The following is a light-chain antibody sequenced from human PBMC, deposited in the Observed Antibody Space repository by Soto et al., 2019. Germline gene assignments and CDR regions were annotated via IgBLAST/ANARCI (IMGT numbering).Light chain of an antibody. CDR3: QQYNSYPFT. Sequence: DIQMTQSPSSLSASVGDRVTITCRASQDISNYLAWFQQKPGKAPKSLIYDASNLQSGVTSKFSGSGAGTDFTLTINSLQPEDFATDYCQQYNSYPFTFGPGTKVYIK. CDR1: QDISNY. CDR2: DAS. J-gene: IGKJ3*01. V-gene: IGKV1-16*02.